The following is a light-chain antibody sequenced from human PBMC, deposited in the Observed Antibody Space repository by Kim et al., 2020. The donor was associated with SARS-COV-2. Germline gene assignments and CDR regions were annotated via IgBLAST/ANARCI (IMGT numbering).Light chain of an antibody. V-gene: IGLV3-21*01. CDR2: YDS. Sequence: SYELTQPPSVSVSPGQTARITCGGNNIGDHSVHWYQQKPGQAPVLVIYYDSDRPSGIPERFSGSRSANTATLTISRVEAGDEADYYCYLSDTGANHCVFG. CDR3: YLSDTGANHCV. CDR1: NIGDHS. J-gene: IGLJ1*01.